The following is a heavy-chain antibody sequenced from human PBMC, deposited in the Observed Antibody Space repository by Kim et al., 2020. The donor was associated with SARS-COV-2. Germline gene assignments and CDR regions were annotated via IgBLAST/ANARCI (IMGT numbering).Heavy chain of an antibody. Sequence: SETLPLTCSVSGGSVSSGSHYWSWIRQPPGKGLEWIGYIYYNGNTIYNPSLKSRITISVDTSKNKFSLKLRSVTAADTAVYFCARTDTPIEFDFWGQGILVTVSS. D-gene: IGHD5-18*01. V-gene: IGHV4-61*01. CDR2: IYYNGNT. CDR1: GGSVSSGSHY. CDR3: ARTDTPIEFDF. J-gene: IGHJ4*02.